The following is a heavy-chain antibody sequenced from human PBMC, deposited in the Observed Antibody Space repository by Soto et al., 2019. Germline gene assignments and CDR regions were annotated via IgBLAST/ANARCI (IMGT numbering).Heavy chain of an antibody. D-gene: IGHD2-2*01. Sequence: QVYLQQWGAGLLKPSETLSLTCAVYGGSFSGYYWSWIRQAPGKGLEWIGEVHLAGSTNYSPSLKGRVTMSLDTSKNQFSLMLTSVTAADTAMYYCASRVVPAALGLWGRGTLVNVSS. CDR2: VHLAGST. CDR3: ASRVVPAALGL. CDR1: GGSFSGYY. V-gene: IGHV4-34*01. J-gene: IGHJ2*01.